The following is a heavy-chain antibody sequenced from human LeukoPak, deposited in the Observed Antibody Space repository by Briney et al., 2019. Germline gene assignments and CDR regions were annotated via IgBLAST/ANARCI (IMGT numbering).Heavy chain of an antibody. CDR1: GFTFSSYS. D-gene: IGHD5-12*01. Sequence: GGSLRLSCAASGFTFSSYSMNWVRQAPGKGLEWVSSISSSSSYIYYADSVKGRFTISRDNAKNSLYLQMNSLRAEDTAVYYCARLRISDRHDFDYWGQGTLVTVSS. V-gene: IGHV3-21*01. J-gene: IGHJ4*02. CDR2: ISSSSSYI. CDR3: ARLRISDRHDFDY.